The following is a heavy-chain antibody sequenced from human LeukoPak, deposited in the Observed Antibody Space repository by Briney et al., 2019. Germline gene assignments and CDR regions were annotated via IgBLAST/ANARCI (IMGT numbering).Heavy chain of an antibody. J-gene: IGHJ6*02. Sequence: GGSLRLSCVGSRFTFTTYAMTWVRQAPGKGLEWVSSIRGSGGTTLYADSVKGRFTISRDNSKNTLFLQMNSLRAEDTAVYYCARAKQWLVQLFYSGMDVWGQGTTVTVTS. V-gene: IGHV3-23*01. D-gene: IGHD6-19*01. CDR2: IRGSGGTT. CDR1: RFTFTTYA. CDR3: ARAKQWLVQLFYSGMDV.